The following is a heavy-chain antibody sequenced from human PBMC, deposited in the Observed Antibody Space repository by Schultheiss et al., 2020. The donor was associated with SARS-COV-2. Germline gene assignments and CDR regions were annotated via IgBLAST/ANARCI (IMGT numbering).Heavy chain of an antibody. J-gene: IGHJ3*02. CDR1: GFTFSSYG. V-gene: IGHV4-34*01. CDR2: INHSGST. Sequence: GSLRLSCAASGFTFSSYGMHWVRQAPGKGLEWIGEINHSGSTNYNPSLKSRVTISVDTSKNQFSLKLSSVTAADTAVYYCARDGDIWGQGTMVTVSS. D-gene: IGHD5-24*01. CDR3: ARDGDI.